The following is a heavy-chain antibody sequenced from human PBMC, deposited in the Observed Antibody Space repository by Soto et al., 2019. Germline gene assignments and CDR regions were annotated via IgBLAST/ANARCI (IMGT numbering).Heavy chain of an antibody. CDR2: ISAYNGNT. Sequence: QVQLVQSVAEVKKPGASVKVSCKASGYTFTSYGISWVRQAPGQGLEWMGWISAYNGNTNYTQKLQGRVTMTTDTATSKAYTELRSLRSDDTALYYCARASDDYAFDIWGQGTMVTVAA. V-gene: IGHV1-18*01. D-gene: IGHD3-16*01. CDR3: ARASDDYAFDI. J-gene: IGHJ3*02. CDR1: GYTFTSYG.